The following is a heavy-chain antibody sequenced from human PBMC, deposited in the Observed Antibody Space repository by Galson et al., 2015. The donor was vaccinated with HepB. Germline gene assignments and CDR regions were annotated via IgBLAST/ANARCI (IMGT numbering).Heavy chain of an antibody. CDR2: MKQDGSKK. V-gene: IGHV3-7*03. CDR3: ARESMAAYYFDY. J-gene: IGHJ4*02. Sequence: SLRLSCAASGFTFSSYWMIWIRQAPGKGLEWVANMKQDGSKKYYVDSVKGRFTISRDNAKNSLYLQMNSLRAEDTAVYYCARESMAAYYFDYWGQGTLVTVSS. CDR1: GFTFSSYW. D-gene: IGHD2/OR15-2a*01.